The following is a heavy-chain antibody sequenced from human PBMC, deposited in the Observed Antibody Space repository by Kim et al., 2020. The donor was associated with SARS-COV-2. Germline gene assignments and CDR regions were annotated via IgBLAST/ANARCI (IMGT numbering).Heavy chain of an antibody. CDR2: IYIGGST. V-gene: IGHV3-66*01. CDR3: ARYNPGAQFGFDY. J-gene: IGHJ4*02. D-gene: IGHD3-10*01. CDR1: GFTVSSNY. Sequence: GGSLRLSCAASGFTVSSNYMSWVRQAPGKGLEWVAVIYIGGSTDYEDSVKGRVTVSRDNYKNTLYLQMNNLRAEDTAVYYCARYNPGAQFGFDYWGQGTLVTVSS.